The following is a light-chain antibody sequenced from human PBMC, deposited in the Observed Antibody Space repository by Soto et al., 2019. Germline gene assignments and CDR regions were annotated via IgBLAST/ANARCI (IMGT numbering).Light chain of an antibody. J-gene: IGLJ1*01. V-gene: IGLV2-8*01. CDR2: EVS. CDR3: SSYSGSNNYV. Sequence: HSVLTQPQYGHRSPGQSVTISCTGTNRDVGGYNYVSWYQQHPGKAPKLMIYEVSKRPSGVPDRFSGSKSGNTASLTVSGLQAEDEADYHCSSYSGSNNYVFGPGTKVTVL. CDR1: NRDVGGYNY.